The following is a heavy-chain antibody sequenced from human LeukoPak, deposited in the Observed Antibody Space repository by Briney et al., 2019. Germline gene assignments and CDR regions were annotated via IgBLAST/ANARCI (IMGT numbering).Heavy chain of an antibody. Sequence: SETLSLTCVVYGGSFSGYYWSWIRPPPGRWLEWIGEINHSGSTNYNPSIKSRVTISVGTSKNQSSQKLSTVTAADTAVYYCARGRRSSAVWVGEVYNWFDPWGQGTLVTVSS. J-gene: IGHJ5*02. D-gene: IGHD3-10*01. CDR1: GGSFSGYY. CDR2: INHSGST. CDR3: ARGRRSSAVWVGEVYNWFDP. V-gene: IGHV4-34*01.